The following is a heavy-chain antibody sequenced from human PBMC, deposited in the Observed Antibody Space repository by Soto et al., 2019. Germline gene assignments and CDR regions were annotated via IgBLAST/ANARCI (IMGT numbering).Heavy chain of an antibody. Sequence: GASVKVSCKASGYKFTSYAIHWVRQAPGQRLEWMGWINAGNGNTKYSQKFQGRVTITRDTSASTAYMELSSLRSEDTAVYYCARGGSGSPGWFDPSGQGTLVTVSS. CDR1: GYKFTSYA. CDR2: INAGNGNT. J-gene: IGHJ5*02. D-gene: IGHD1-26*01. V-gene: IGHV1-3*01. CDR3: ARGGSGSPGWFDP.